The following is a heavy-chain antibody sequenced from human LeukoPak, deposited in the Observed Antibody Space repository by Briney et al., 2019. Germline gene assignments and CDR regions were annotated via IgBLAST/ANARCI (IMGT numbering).Heavy chain of an antibody. D-gene: IGHD3-9*01. CDR2: ISSSGSTI. CDR3: ARDNILTGYYKDFNYYYYYYMDV. J-gene: IGHJ6*03. Sequence: GGSLRLSYAASGFTFSDYYMSWIRQAPGKGLEWVSYISSSGSTIYYADSVKGRFTISRDNAKNSLYLQMNSLRAEDTAVYYCARDNILTGYYKDFNYYYYYYMDVWGKGTTVTVSS. CDR1: GFTFSDYY. V-gene: IGHV3-11*04.